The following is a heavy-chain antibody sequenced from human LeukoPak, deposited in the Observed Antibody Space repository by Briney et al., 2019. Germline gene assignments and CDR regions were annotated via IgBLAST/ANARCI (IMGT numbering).Heavy chain of an antibody. D-gene: IGHD3-22*01. J-gene: IGHJ4*02. CDR3: ARAETYDSRPFDY. CDR1: GGSNSSGDYY. Sequence: SETLSLTCTVSGGSNSSGDYYWSWIRQSPGKGLEWIGYIYYTGSTYYNPSLKSRVTISVDTSKNRFSLELSSVTAADTGVYYCARAETYDSRPFDYWGQGTLVTVSS. CDR2: IYYTGST. V-gene: IGHV4-30-4*01.